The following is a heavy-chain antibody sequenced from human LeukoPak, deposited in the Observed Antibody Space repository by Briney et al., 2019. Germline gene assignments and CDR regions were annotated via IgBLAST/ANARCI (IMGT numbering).Heavy chain of an antibody. Sequence: GGSLRLSCAASEFTFSSYGMHWVRQAPGKGLEWVAVIWYDGSNKYYADSVKGRFTISRDNSKNTLYLQMNGLRAEDTAAYYCARMNRGSYYFDYWGQGTLVTVSS. J-gene: IGHJ4*02. D-gene: IGHD1-26*01. CDR3: ARMNRGSYYFDY. CDR1: EFTFSSYG. V-gene: IGHV3-33*01. CDR2: IWYDGSNK.